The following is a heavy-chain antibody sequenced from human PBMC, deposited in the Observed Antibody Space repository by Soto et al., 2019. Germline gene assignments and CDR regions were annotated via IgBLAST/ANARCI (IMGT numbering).Heavy chain of an antibody. V-gene: IGHV3-7*03. CDR2: IKEDGRDK. J-gene: IGHJ4*02. Sequence: EVQLVESGGGLVQPGGSLRLSCAASGFTFSSDWMSWVRQAPGRGLEYMAKIKEDGRDKYDVDSVRGRFTISRDNAKNSLYLEMNSLRAGDTAVDYCAGVGLGFGGELSWGQGTLVTVSS. CDR3: AGVGLGFGGELS. CDR1: GFTFSSDW. D-gene: IGHD3-16*02.